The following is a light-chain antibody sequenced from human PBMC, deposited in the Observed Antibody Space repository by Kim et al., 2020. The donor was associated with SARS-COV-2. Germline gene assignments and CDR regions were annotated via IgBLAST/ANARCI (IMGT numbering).Light chain of an antibody. J-gene: IGLJ1*01. CDR1: NIGGHS. V-gene: IGLV3-21*01. CDR2: YDS. CDR3: QVWDTDTDDYV. Sequence: SELTQPPSVSVAPGQTARITCGGNNIGGHSVHWYQQKPGQAPVLVIYYDSDRPSGIPERFSGSKAATTTTLTISRVEAGDEVDYYCQVWDTDTDDYVFGTGTKVTVL.